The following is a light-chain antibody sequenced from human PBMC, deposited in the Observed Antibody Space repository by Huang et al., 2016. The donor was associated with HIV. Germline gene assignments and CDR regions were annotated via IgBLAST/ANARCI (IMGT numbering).Light chain of an antibody. CDR1: QSVRDK. J-gene: IGKJ4*01. CDR2: ATS. CDR3: QQYESWPPLT. Sequence: EIVMTQSPDTLSVSPGERATLSCRASQSVRDKLAWYQQKPGQAPRLLLHATSPRAAGVPARFRGSGSGTEFTLTISSLQSEDCGVYYCQQYESWPPLTFGGGTKVEIK. V-gene: IGKV3-15*01.